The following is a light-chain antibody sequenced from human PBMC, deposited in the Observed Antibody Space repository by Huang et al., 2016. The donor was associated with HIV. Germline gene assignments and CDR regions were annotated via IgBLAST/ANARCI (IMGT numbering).Light chain of an antibody. V-gene: IGKV1-27*01. CDR2: GAS. CDR3: QKCDSAPWT. CDR1: QGISNS. Sequence: DIEMTQSPSSLSASVGDRVTITFRASQGISNSLAWYQQKPGKVPKLLIYGASTLQSGVPSLFSGGGSGTDFTLTISSLQPEDVATYYCQKCDSAPWTFGQGTKVEIK. J-gene: IGKJ1*01.